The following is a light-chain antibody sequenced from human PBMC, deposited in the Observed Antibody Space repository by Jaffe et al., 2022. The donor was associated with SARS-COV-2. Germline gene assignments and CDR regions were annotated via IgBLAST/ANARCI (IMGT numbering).Light chain of an antibody. Sequence: QSVLTQPPSVSAAPGQKVTISCSGSSSNIGNNYVSWYQQLPGTAPKLLIYDNDKRPSGIPDRFSGSKSGASATLGITGLQTGDEAHYYCGTWDTSLSAGVFGGGTRLTVL. J-gene: IGLJ2*01. V-gene: IGLV1-51*01. CDR1: SSNIGNNY. CDR3: GTWDTSLSAGV. CDR2: DND.